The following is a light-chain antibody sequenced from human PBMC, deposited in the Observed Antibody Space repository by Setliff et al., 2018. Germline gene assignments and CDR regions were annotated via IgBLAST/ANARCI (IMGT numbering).Light chain of an antibody. CDR1: SSDVGGYNY. V-gene: IGLV2-14*01. CDR3: SSYTSSSPHVV. CDR2: XXS. J-gene: IGLJ2*01. Sequence: QSVLTQPPSASGSPGQSVTISCTGTSSDVGGYNYXSXXXXXXXXAPKLMIXXXSNRPSGVSNRFSGSKSGNTASLTISGLQAEDEADYYCSSYTSSSPHVVFGGGTKVTVL.